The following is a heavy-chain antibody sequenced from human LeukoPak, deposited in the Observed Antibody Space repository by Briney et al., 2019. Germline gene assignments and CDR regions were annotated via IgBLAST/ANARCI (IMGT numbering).Heavy chain of an antibody. V-gene: IGHV3-74*01. Sequence: GGSLRLSCAASGFTFSSYWMHWVRQAPGKGLVWVSRINSDGSSTSYADSVKGRFTISRDNAKNTLYLQMNSLRAEDTAVYYCARTRITMIVGLASRFDYWGQGTLVTVSS. J-gene: IGHJ4*02. CDR3: ARTRITMIVGLASRFDY. CDR2: INSDGSST. D-gene: IGHD3-22*01. CDR1: GFTFSSYW.